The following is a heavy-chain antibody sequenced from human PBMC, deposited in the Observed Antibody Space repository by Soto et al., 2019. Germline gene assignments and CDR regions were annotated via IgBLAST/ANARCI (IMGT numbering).Heavy chain of an antibody. V-gene: IGHV3-23*01. CDR1: GFAFSTYG. J-gene: IGHJ4*02. CDR2: TSGSGGTT. D-gene: IGHD2-8*02. CDR3: AKATRLVVVPDFDY. Sequence: EVQLLESGGGLVQPGGSLRLSCVASGFAFSTYGMSWVRQAPGKGLEWVAVTSGSGGTTYYADSVQGRFIISRDNSKNTLYLQMNSLRAEDTAVYYCAKATRLVVVPDFDYWGQGTLVTVSS.